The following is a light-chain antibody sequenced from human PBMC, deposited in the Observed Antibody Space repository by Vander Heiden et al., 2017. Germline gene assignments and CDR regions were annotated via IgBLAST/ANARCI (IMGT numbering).Light chain of an antibody. J-gene: IGKJ4*01. CDR2: GAS. Sequence: DIQMTQSPSSLSASVGDRVTITCRASQGISNFLAWYQQKPGKVPKLLIHGASTLQSGVPSRFSGSGSETDFTLTISGLQAEDVATYYCQKYSSAPLNVGGGTKVEIK. CDR3: QKYSSAPLN. V-gene: IGKV1-27*01. CDR1: QGISNF.